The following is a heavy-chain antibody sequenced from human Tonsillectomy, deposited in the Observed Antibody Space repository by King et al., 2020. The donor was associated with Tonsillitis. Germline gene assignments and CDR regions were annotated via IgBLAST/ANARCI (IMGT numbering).Heavy chain of an antibody. Sequence: VQLQQWGAGLLKPSETLSLTCAVYGGSFSGYYWSWIRQPPGKGLEWIGEINHSGSTNYNPSLKSRVTISVDTSKNQFSLKLNSVTAADTAVYYCARSVSHYFDSSGYLVWGQGTLVTVPS. CDR1: GGSFSGYY. CDR3: ARSVSHYFDSSGYLV. V-gene: IGHV4-34*01. CDR2: INHSGST. D-gene: IGHD3-22*01. J-gene: IGHJ4*02.